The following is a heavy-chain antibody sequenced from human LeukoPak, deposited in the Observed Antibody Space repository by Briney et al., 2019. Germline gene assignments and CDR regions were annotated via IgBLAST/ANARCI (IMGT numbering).Heavy chain of an antibody. CDR1: GFTFSSYG. Sequence: GGSLGLSCAASGFTFSSYGMHWVRQAPGKGLEWVAVISYDGSNKYYADSVKGRFTISRDNSKNTLFLQMNSLRAEDTAVYYCAKGYCSSSSCYSYAFDIWGQGTVVTVSS. J-gene: IGHJ3*02. V-gene: IGHV3-30*18. CDR3: AKGYCSSSSCYSYAFDI. D-gene: IGHD2-2*01. CDR2: ISYDGSNK.